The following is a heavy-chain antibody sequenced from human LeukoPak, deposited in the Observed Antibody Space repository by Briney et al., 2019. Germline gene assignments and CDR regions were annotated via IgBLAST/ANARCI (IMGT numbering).Heavy chain of an antibody. J-gene: IGHJ5*02. CDR1: GFTFDDYA. Sequence: GGSLRLSCAASGFTFDDYAMHWVRQVPGKGLEWVSGISWNSGSTGYARSVKGRFTMSRDNTKNSLYLQMNSLTSDDTALYYCVRATFGPALWFDPWGQGTLVTVSS. CDR2: ISWNSGST. D-gene: IGHD3-3*01. CDR3: VRATFGPALWFDP. V-gene: IGHV3-9*01.